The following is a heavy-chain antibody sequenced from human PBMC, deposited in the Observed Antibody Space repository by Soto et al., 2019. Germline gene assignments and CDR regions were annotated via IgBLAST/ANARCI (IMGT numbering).Heavy chain of an antibody. J-gene: IGHJ4*02. CDR2: ISASGGYT. CDR3: SSGTFFRPSDY. V-gene: IGHV3-23*01. D-gene: IGHD1-26*01. CDR1: GFTFSNYA. Sequence: PGGSLRLSCAASGFTFSNYAMSWVRQAPGKGLEWVSGISASGGYTTYGDAVKGRFTISRDTSKNMLYLQMDSLRAEDTAVYYCSSGTFFRPSDYWGQGTLVTVSS.